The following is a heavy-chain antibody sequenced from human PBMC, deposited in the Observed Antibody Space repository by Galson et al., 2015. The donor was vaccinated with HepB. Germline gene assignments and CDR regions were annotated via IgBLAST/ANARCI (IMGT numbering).Heavy chain of an antibody. CDR2: MNPNSGNT. V-gene: IGHV1-8*01. CDR3: ARMWGFQGSWFDP. D-gene: IGHD1-26*01. CDR1: GYTFTSYD. Sequence: SVKVSCKASGYTFTSYDINWVRQATGQGLEWMGWMNPNSGNTGYAQKFQGRVTMTRNTSISTAYMELSSLRSEDTAVYYCARMWGFQGSWFDPWGQGTLVTVSS. J-gene: IGHJ5*02.